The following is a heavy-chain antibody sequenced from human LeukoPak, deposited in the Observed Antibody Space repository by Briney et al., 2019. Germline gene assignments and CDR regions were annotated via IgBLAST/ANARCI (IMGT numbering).Heavy chain of an antibody. CDR3: AKGDYYVDYYFDY. J-gene: IGHJ4*02. D-gene: IGHD3-22*01. CDR1: GFTFDDYA. V-gene: IGHV3-23*01. CDR2: ISGSAGST. Sequence: PGRSLRLSCAASGFTFDDYAMHWVRQAPGKGLEWVSTISGSAGSTHYADSVKGRFTISSDNSKNALYLQMNSLRAEDTAVYYCAKGDYYVDYYFDYWGQGTLVTVSS.